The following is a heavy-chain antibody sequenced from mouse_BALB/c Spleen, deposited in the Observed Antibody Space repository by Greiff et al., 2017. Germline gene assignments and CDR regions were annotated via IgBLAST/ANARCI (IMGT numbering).Heavy chain of an antibody. CDR3: AREGRYGNYGELG. J-gene: IGHJ4*01. D-gene: IGHD2-1*01. Sequence: EVQLMESGGGLVKPGGSLKLSCAASGFTFSDYYMYWVRQTPEKRLEWVATISDGGSYTYYPDSVKGRFTISRDNAKNNLYLQMSSLKSEDTAMYYCAREGRYGNYGELGWGQGTSVTVSS. CDR1: GFTFSDYY. CDR2: ISDGGSYT. V-gene: IGHV5-4*02.